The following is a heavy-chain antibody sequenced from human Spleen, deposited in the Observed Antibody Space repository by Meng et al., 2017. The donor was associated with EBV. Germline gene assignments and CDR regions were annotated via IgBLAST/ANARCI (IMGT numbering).Heavy chain of an antibody. J-gene: IGHJ4*02. Sequence: QVQLMQFGAEVKKPGSSVRVSCKASGGTFSTYPLISWVRQAPGLGLEWMGGLIPMSDAPHYAQKFQGRVTITADESTSTHYMDLSGLRSDDTALYYCASESGRGFTPDYWGQGTLVTVSS. CDR2: LIPMSDAP. CDR3: ASESGRGFTPDY. CDR1: GGTFSTYP. V-gene: IGHV1-69*01. D-gene: IGHD3-10*01.